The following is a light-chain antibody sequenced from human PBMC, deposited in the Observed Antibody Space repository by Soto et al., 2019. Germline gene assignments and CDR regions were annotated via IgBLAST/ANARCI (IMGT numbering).Light chain of an antibody. CDR3: QSYDSSLSASYV. CDR2: GNT. CDR1: SSNIGAGYE. Sequence: QSVLTQPPSVSGAPGQRVTISCTGSSSNIGAGYEVHWYQHLPGKAPKLLIYGNTNRPSGVPDRFSGSKSGTSASLAITGLQADDEADYYCQSYDSSLSASYVFGGGTQLTVL. V-gene: IGLV1-40*01. J-gene: IGLJ7*01.